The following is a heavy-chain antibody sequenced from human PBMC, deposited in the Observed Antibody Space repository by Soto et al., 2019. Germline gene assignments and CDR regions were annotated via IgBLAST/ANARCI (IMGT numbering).Heavy chain of an antibody. V-gene: IGHV3-13*01. D-gene: IGHD2-2*02. Sequence: GGSLRLSCAASGFTFSSYDMHWVRQATGKGLEWVSAIGTAGDTYYPGSVKGRFTISRENAKNSLYLQMNSLRAEDTAGYYCARAQYCSSTSCYSLGMDVWGQGTTVTVSS. CDR3: ARAQYCSSTSCYSLGMDV. J-gene: IGHJ6*02. CDR2: IGTAGDT. CDR1: GFTFSSYD.